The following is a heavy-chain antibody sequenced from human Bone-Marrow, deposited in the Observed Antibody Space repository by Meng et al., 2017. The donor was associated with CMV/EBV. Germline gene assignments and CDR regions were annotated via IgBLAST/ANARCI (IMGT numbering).Heavy chain of an antibody. Sequence: FSLSTSGVGVGWIRQPPGRALEWLALIYWDDDKRYSPSLRSRLTITKDTSKNQVVPTMTNMDPVDTGTYYCAHRLGGNNWNTGHFDYWGQGTLVTVSS. J-gene: IGHJ4*02. CDR1: FSLSTSGVG. V-gene: IGHV2-5*02. CDR3: AHRLGGNNWNTGHFDY. CDR2: IYWDDDK. D-gene: IGHD1/OR15-1a*01.